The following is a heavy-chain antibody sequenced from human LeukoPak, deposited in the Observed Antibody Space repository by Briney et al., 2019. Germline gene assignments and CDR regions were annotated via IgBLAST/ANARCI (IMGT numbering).Heavy chain of an antibody. CDR3: AREGPRGNSQFDY. V-gene: IGHV3-30*03. CDR2: ISYDGSNK. J-gene: IGHJ4*02. Sequence: GRSLRLSCAASGFTFSSYGMHWVRQAPGKGLEWVAVISYDGSNKYYTDSVKGRLTISRDNSKNTLYLQMNSLRAEDTAIYYCAREGPRGNSQFDYWGQGTLVTVSS. CDR1: GFTFSSYG. D-gene: IGHD2/OR15-2a*01.